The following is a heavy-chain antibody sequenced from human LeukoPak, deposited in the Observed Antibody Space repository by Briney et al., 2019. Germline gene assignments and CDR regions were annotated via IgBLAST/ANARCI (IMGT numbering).Heavy chain of an antibody. D-gene: IGHD1-26*01. CDR3: ARPNSGSYRPFDY. V-gene: IGHV4-38-2*02. Sequence: PSETLSLTCTVSGYSISSGYYWGWIRQPPGKGLEWIGSIYHSGSTYYNPSLKSRVTISVDTSKNQFSLKLSSVTAADTAVYYCARPNSGSYRPFDYWGQGTLVTVSS. CDR2: IYHSGST. J-gene: IGHJ4*02. CDR1: GYSISSGYY.